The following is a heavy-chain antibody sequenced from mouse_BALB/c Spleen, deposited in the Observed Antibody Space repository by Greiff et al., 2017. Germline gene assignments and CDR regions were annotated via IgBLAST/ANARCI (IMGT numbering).Heavy chain of an antibody. Sequence: EVQLVESGGGLVKPGGSLKLSCAASGFTFSSYAMSWVRQTPEKRLEWVASISSGGSTYYPDSVKGRFTISRDNARNILYLQMSSLRSEDTAMYYCARRDPMDYWGQGTSVTVSS. CDR2: ISSGGST. CDR3: ARRDPMDY. CDR1: GFTFSSYA. V-gene: IGHV5-6-5*01. J-gene: IGHJ4*01.